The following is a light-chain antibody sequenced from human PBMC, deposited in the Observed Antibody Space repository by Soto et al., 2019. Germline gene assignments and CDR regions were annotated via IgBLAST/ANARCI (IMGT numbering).Light chain of an antibody. Sequence: EVVLTQSPGTLSLSPGESATLSCRASQSVTNNYFAWYQQKPGQAPRLLIFGSSDRATGITDRFSGSGSGTDFTLTISRLEPEDFAVYDGHQYDNSPPYNFGQGTKLESK. CDR1: QSVTNNY. CDR3: HQYDNSPPYN. CDR2: GSS. J-gene: IGKJ2*01. V-gene: IGKV3-20*01.